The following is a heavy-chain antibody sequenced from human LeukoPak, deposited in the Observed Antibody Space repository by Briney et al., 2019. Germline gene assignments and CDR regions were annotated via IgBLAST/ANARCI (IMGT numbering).Heavy chain of an antibody. CDR2: IYYSGST. J-gene: IGHJ4*02. V-gene: IGHV4-59*08. D-gene: IGHD4/OR15-4a*01. CDR1: GYSISSGYY. Sequence: SETLSLTCAVSGYSISSGYYWSWIRQPPGKGLEWIGYIYYSGSTNNNPSLKSRVTISVDTSKNQFSLKLRSVTAADTAVYYCARHSRTNYNYLDYWGQGTLVTVSS. CDR3: ARHSRTNYNYLDY.